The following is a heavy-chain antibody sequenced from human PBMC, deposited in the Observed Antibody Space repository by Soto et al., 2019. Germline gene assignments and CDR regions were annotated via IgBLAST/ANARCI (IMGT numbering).Heavy chain of an antibody. J-gene: IGHJ4*02. D-gene: IGHD1-26*01. Sequence: GGSLRLSCAASGFTFSNAWMNWVRQAPGKGLEWVGRIRSKANSYATAYVASVKGRFTISRDDSKNTAYLQMNSLKTEDTAVYYCSRLVGATSSFDSWGQGTLVTVSS. CDR1: GFTFSNAW. CDR2: IRSKANSYAT. V-gene: IGHV3-73*01. CDR3: SRLVGATSSFDS.